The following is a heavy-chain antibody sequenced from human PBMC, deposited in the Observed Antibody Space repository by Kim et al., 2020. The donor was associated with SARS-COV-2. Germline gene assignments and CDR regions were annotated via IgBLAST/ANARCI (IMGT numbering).Heavy chain of an antibody. Sequence: ASVKVSCKASGYTFTSYGISWVRQAPGQGLEWMGWISAYNGNTNYAQKLQGRVTMTTDTSTSTAYMELRSLRSDDTAVYYCATTLTTYYDILTGSVHDAFDIWGQGTMVTVSS. CDR3: ATTLTTYYDILTGSVHDAFDI. J-gene: IGHJ3*02. V-gene: IGHV1-18*01. CDR2: ISAYNGNT. D-gene: IGHD3-9*01. CDR1: GYTFTSYG.